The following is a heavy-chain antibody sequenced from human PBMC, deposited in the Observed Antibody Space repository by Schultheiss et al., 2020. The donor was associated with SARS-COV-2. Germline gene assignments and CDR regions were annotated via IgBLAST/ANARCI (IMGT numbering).Heavy chain of an antibody. CDR2: IKQDGSEK. CDR3: ASSRGYSYGLGFDY. J-gene: IGHJ4*02. D-gene: IGHD5-18*01. CDR1: GFTFSSYS. V-gene: IGHV3-7*01. Sequence: GGSLRLSCAASGFTFSSYSMSWVRQAPGKGLEWVANIKQDGSEKYYVDSVKGRFTISRDNAKNSLYLQMNSLRAEDTAVYYCASSRGYSYGLGFDYWGQGTLVTVSS.